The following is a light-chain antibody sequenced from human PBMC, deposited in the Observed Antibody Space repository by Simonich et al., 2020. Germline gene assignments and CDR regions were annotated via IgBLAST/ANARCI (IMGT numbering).Light chain of an antibody. CDR3: CSYAGSSTVV. J-gene: IGLJ2*01. Sequence: QSALTQPASVSGSPGQSITISCTGTSSDVGSYNLVSWDQQHPGKAPKLMISEGSKRPSGVSNRFSGSKSGNTAALTISGLQAEDEADYYCCSYAGSSTVVFGGGTKLTVL. CDR2: EGS. V-gene: IGLV2-23*01. CDR1: SSDVGSYNL.